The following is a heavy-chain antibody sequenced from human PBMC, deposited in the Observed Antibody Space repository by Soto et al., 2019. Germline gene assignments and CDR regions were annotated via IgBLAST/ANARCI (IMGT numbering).Heavy chain of an antibody. V-gene: IGHV3-7*03. Sequence: GGSLRLSCAASGFTFSSYYMSWVRQAPGKGLEWVANIKEDGSEKYYVDSVKGRFTLSRDNAKNSLYLQMNSLRAEDTALYYCARDQAYTSGWYGSWFDLWGQGTLVTSPQ. CDR3: ARDQAYTSGWYGSWFDL. J-gene: IGHJ5*02. D-gene: IGHD6-19*01. CDR2: IKEDGSEK. CDR1: GFTFSSYY.